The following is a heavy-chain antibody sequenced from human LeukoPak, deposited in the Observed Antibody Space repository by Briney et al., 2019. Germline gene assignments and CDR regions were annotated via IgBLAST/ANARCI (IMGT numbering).Heavy chain of an antibody. CDR2: IYPGDSDT. J-gene: IGHJ5*02. V-gene: IGHV5-51*01. Sequence: GESLKISCKGSGYSFTSYWIGWVRQMPGKGLEWMGIIYPGDSDTRYSPSFQGQVTISADKSISTAYLQWSSLKASDTAMYYCASGYCSGGSCYFPWFDPWGQGTLVTVSS. D-gene: IGHD2-15*01. CDR3: ASGYCSGGSCYFPWFDP. CDR1: GYSFTSYW.